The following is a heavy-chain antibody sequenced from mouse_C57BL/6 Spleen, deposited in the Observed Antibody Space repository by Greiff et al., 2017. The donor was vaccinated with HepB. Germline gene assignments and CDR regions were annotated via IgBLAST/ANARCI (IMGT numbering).Heavy chain of an antibody. J-gene: IGHJ3*01. CDR1: GYTFTSYW. V-gene: IGHV1-5*01. D-gene: IGHD2-4*01. CDR3: TREGRLRRFAY. Sequence: VQLQQPGAELVMPGASVKMSCKTSGYTFTSYWMHWVKQRPGQGLEWIGAIYPGNSDTSYNQKFKGKAKLTAVTSASTAYMELSSLTNEDSAVYYCTREGRLRRFAYWGQGTLVTVSA. CDR2: IYPGNSDT.